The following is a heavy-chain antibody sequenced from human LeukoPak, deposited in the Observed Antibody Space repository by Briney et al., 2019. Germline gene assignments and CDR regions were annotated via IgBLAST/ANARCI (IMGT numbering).Heavy chain of an antibody. J-gene: IGHJ3*02. D-gene: IGHD6-6*01. CDR1: GFTFSSYS. V-gene: IGHV3-21*06. Sequence: RGSLRLSCAASGFTFSSYSMNWVRQAPGKGLEWVSCISSSGTYIYYADSVKGRFTISRDNARNALYLEMNSLRAEDTAVYYCARGYSSSLNRAFDIWGQGTMVTVSS. CDR2: ISSSGTYI. CDR3: ARGYSSSLNRAFDI.